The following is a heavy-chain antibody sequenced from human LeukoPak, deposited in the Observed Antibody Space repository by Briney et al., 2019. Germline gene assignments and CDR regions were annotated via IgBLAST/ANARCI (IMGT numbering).Heavy chain of an antibody. V-gene: IGHV1-2*02. CDR2: INPNSGGT. CDR1: GYTFTGYY. Sequence: ASVKVSCKASGYTFTGYYMHWVRQAPGQGLEWMGWINPNSGGTNYAQKFQGRVTMTTDTSTCTVYMELRSLRSDDTAVYYCAFSSYYLQGNYYYMDVWGKGTTVTVSS. CDR3: AFSSYYLQGNYYYMDV. D-gene: IGHD1-26*01. J-gene: IGHJ6*03.